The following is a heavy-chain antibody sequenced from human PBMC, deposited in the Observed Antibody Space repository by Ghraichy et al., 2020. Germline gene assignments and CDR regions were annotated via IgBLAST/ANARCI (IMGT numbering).Heavy chain of an antibody. Sequence: SETLSLTCTVSGGSISSGDYYWSWIRQPPGKGLEWIGYIYYSGSTYYNPSLKSRVTISVDTSKNQFSLKLSSVTAADTAVYYCASLTYYDFWSGQGSTYYFDYWGQGTLVTVSS. D-gene: IGHD3-3*01. CDR3: ASLTYYDFWSGQGSTYYFDY. J-gene: IGHJ4*02. CDR2: IYYSGST. V-gene: IGHV4-30-4*01. CDR1: GGSISSGDYY.